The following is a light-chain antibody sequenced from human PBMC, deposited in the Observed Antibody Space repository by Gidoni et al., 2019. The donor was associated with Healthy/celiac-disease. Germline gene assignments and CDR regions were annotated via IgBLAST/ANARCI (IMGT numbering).Light chain of an antibody. CDR1: QGISSY. V-gene: IGKV1-9*01. CDR2: AES. CDR3: QQVNSYPLT. Sequence: IQLTQSPSSLSASVGDIVTITCRASQGISSYLAWYQQKPGKAPKLLIYAESTLQSGVPSRFSGSGSGTDFTLTISSLQPEEFATYYCQQVNSYPLTFGEGTKVEIK. J-gene: IGKJ4*01.